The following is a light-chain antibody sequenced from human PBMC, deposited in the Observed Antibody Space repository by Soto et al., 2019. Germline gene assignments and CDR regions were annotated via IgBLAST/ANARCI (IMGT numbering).Light chain of an antibody. CDR1: SSNVGGYNY. CDR3: SSYTSSSTLV. V-gene: IGLV2-8*01. CDR2: EVD. J-gene: IGLJ2*01. Sequence: QSALTQPPSASGSPGQSVSISCTGTSSNVGGYNYVSWYQQHPGKAPKLIIYEVDKRPSGVPDRFSGSKAGSTASLTVSGLQADDEAEYYCSSYTSSSTLVFGGGTKLTVL.